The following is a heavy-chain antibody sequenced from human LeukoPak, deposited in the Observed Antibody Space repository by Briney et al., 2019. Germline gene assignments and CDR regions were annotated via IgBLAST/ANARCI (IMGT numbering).Heavy chain of an antibody. CDR3: AKGAYDYIEMGYFDD. CDR2: IYGSSSDT. Sequence: GGSLRLSCAASGFSFSSFSMSWVRQAPGKGLEWVSLIYGSSSDTVYAKSVKGRSTISTDITKNRLYLKMNSLRAEDTALYYCAKGAYDYIEMGYFDDWGQGTLVTVSS. V-gene: IGHV3-23*01. J-gene: IGHJ4*02. D-gene: IGHD5-12*01. CDR1: GFSFSSFS.